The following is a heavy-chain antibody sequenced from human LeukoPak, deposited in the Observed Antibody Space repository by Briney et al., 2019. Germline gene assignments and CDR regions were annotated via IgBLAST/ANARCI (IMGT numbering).Heavy chain of an antibody. J-gene: IGHJ6*02. Sequence: GASVKVSCKASGYTFTSYYMHWVRQAPGKGLEWVAVISYDGSNKYYADSVKGRFTISRDNSKNTLYLQMNSLRAEDTAVYYCARGMGSSSSRSYYYGMDVWGQGTTVTVSS. D-gene: IGHD6-6*01. CDR2: ISYDGSNK. CDR1: GYTFTSYY. CDR3: ARGMGSSSSRSYYYGMDV. V-gene: IGHV3-30-3*01.